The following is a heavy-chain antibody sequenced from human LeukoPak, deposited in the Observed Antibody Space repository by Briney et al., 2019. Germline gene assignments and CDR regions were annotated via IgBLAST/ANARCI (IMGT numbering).Heavy chain of an antibody. CDR3: AKERSRATVPLDY. J-gene: IGHJ4*02. CDR1: GFTFSSYG. Sequence: GGSLRLSCEASGFTFSSYGMHWVRQAPGKGLEWVAVISYDGSNKYYADSVKGRFTISRDNSKNTLYLQMNSLRAEDTAVYYCAKERSRATVPLDYWGQGTLVTVSS. D-gene: IGHD4-17*01. V-gene: IGHV3-30*18. CDR2: ISYDGSNK.